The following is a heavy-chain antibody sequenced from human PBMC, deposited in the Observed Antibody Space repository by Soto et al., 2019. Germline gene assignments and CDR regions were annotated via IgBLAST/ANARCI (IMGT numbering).Heavy chain of an antibody. Sequence: GESLKISCKGSGYSFTSYWISWVRQMPGKGLEWMGRIDPSDSYTNYSPSFQGHVTISADKSISTAYLPWSSLKASDTAMYYCARSVSRIAAAANYYYGMDVWGQGTKVTVYS. CDR3: ARSVSRIAAAANYYYGMDV. V-gene: IGHV5-10-1*01. J-gene: IGHJ6*02. CDR1: GYSFTSYW. CDR2: IDPSDSYT. D-gene: IGHD6-13*01.